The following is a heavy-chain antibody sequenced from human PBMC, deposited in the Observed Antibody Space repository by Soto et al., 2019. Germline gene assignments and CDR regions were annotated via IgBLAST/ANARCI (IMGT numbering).Heavy chain of an antibody. CDR1: GFTFSSYG. CDR2: ISYDGSNK. Sequence: QVQLVESGGGVVQPGRSLRLSCAACGFTFSSYGMHWVRQAPGKGLEWVAVISYDGSNKYYADSVKGRFTISRDNSKNTLYLQMNSLRAEDTAVYYCAKDPNYYYGMDVWGQGTTVTVSS. V-gene: IGHV3-30*18. J-gene: IGHJ6*02. CDR3: AKDPNYYYGMDV.